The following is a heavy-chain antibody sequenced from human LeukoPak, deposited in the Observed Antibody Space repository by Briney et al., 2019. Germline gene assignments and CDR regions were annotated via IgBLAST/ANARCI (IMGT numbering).Heavy chain of an antibody. J-gene: IGHJ6*03. CDR3: AREGIAAAGPIFYYYYYMDV. CDR1: GGSISSYY. D-gene: IGHD6-13*01. V-gene: IGHV4-4*07. Sequence: SETLSLTCTVSGGSISSYYWSWIRQPAGKGLEWIGRIYTSGSTNYNPSLKSRVTMSVDTSKNQFSLKLSSVTAADTAVYYCAREGIAAAGPIFYYYYYMDVWGKGTTVTISS. CDR2: IYTSGST.